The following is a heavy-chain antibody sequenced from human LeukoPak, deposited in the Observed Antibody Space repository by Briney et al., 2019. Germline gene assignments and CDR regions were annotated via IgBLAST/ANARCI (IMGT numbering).Heavy chain of an antibody. J-gene: IGHJ3*02. CDR1: GGTFSSYA. Sequence: ASVTVSCKASGGTFSSYAISWVRQAPGQGLEWMGRIIPIFGIANYAQKFQGRVTITADKSTSTAYMELSSLRSEDTAVYYCARVHGSGSYYGADAFDIWGQGTMVTVSS. V-gene: IGHV1-69*04. CDR2: IIPIFGIA. CDR3: ARVHGSGSYYGADAFDI. D-gene: IGHD3-10*01.